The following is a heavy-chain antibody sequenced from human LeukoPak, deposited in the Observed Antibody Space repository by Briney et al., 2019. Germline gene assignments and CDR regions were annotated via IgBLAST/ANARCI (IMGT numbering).Heavy chain of an antibody. J-gene: IGHJ4*02. CDR1: GFAFSSYS. CDR2: SRNSQNI. Sequence: PGGSLRLSCAASGFAFSSYSMNWVRQAPGKGLEWVSYSRNSQNIYYAASVEGRFTISRDNARNSLYLHMNSLRDEDTAVYYCARSWFGELAFDYWGQGTLVTVSS. CDR3: ARSWFGELAFDY. D-gene: IGHD3-10*01. V-gene: IGHV3-48*02.